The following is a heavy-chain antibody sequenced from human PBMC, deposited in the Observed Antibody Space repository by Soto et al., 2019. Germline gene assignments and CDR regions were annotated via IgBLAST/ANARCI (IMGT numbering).Heavy chain of an antibody. CDR1: GYTFSSPG. V-gene: IGHV1-18*01. CDR3: ARDFRDSLGGPSCVCFAC. J-gene: IGHJ4*01. CDR2: ISANSGDT. D-gene: IGHD2-2*01. Sequence: QVQLVQSGAEVKETGASVRLACKASGYTFSSPGFSWVRQAPGQGIAWVAWISANSGDTNPAQKFQGRVTLTTDTSTSTAYMDLRSLTSDETAISYCARDFRDSLGGPSCVCFACWRHGTLVTVS.